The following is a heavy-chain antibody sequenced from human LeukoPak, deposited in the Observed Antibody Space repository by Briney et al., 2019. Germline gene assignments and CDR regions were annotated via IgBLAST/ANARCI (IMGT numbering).Heavy chain of an antibody. D-gene: IGHD2-2*01. Sequence: GGSLRLSCAASGFTFSRYTMNWVRQAPGKGLEWVSSISYSSAYIYYADSVKGHFTISRDDANNSLYLQMNSLRAEDTAVYYCARDKTYCSSPSCSIDYWGQGTLVTVSS. CDR3: ARDKTYCSSPSCSIDY. V-gene: IGHV3-21*01. CDR1: GFTFSRYT. J-gene: IGHJ4*02. CDR2: ISYSSAYI.